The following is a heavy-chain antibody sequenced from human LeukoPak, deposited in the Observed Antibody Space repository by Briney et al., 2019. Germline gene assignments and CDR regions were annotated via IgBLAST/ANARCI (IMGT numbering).Heavy chain of an antibody. V-gene: IGHV3-21*01. CDR2: ISSSSSYI. J-gene: IGHJ4*02. CDR1: GFTFSSYS. Sequence: GGSLRLSCAASGFTFSSYSMNWVRQAPGKGLEWLSSISSSSSYIYYADSVKGRFTISRDNAKNSLYLQMNSLRAEDTAVYYCARDCSSTSCYATFDYWGQGTMVTVSS. CDR3: ARDCSSTSCYATFDY. D-gene: IGHD2-2*01.